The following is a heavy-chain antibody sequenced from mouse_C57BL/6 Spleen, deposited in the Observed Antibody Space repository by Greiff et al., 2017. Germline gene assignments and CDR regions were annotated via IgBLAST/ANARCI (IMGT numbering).Heavy chain of an antibody. CDR1: GYTFTDYE. J-gene: IGHJ4*01. CDR2: IDPETGGT. CDR3: TRGPYGSSHDYAMDY. V-gene: IGHV1-15*01. Sequence: QVQLQQSGAELVRPGASVTLSCKASGYTFTDYEMHWVKQTPVHGLEWIGAIDPETGGTAYNQKFKGKAILTADKSSSTAYMELRSLTSEDSAVYYCTRGPYGSSHDYAMDYWGQGTSVTVSS. D-gene: IGHD1-1*01.